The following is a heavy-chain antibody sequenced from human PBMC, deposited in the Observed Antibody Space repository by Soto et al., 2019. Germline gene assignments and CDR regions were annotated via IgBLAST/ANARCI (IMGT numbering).Heavy chain of an antibody. CDR2: ISVSGGST. CDR1: GFTFSTYA. CDR3: AKSWYFGSGSHLYFDY. J-gene: IGHJ4*02. Sequence: PGGSLRLSCAASGFTFSTYAMSWVRQAPGKGLECVSAISVSGGSTYYADSVKGRFAISRDNSKNTLYLQMNSLRAEDTALYYCAKSWYFGSGSHLYFDYWGQGAPVTV. D-gene: IGHD3-10*01. V-gene: IGHV3-23*01.